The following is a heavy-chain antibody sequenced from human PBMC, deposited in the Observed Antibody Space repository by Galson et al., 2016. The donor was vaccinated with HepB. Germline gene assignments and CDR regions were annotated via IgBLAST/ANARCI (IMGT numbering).Heavy chain of an antibody. J-gene: IGHJ4*02. D-gene: IGHD3-10*01. CDR3: SREMTGSYFD. CDR2: IRGDGIVS. V-gene: IGHV3-7*01. Sequence: SLRLSCAASGFTFNAHWMNWVRQAPGKGLKWVANIRGDGIVSYYAESVRGRFTISRDNAKNSLYLQMNDLRVDETAVYYCSREMTGSYFDWGQGTLVTVSS. CDR1: GFTFNAHW.